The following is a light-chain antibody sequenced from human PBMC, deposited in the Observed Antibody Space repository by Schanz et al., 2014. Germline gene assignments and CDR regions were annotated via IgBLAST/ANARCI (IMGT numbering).Light chain of an antibody. CDR2: DVS. CDR3: SSYTRSSTLFV. J-gene: IGLJ1*01. CDR1: SSDVGTYNY. V-gene: IGLV2-14*01. Sequence: QSALTQPASVSGSPGQSITISCTGTSSDVGTYNYVSWYQQHPGKAPKLMIYDVSNRPSGVSNRFSGSKSGNTASLTISGLQAEDEADYYCSSYTRSSTLFVFGTGTKVTVL.